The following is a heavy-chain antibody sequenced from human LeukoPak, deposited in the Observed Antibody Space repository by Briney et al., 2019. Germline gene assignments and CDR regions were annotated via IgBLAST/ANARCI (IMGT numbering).Heavy chain of an antibody. V-gene: IGHV1-2*02. CDR2: INPNSGGT. CDR1: GYTFTGYY. D-gene: IGHD3-10*01. CDR3: ARDKVLLWFGELPH. J-gene: IGHJ4*02. Sequence: ASVKVSCKASGYTFTGYYMHWVRQAPGQGLEWMGWINPNSGGTNYAQKFQGRVTTTRDTSISTAYMELSRLRSDDTAVYYCARDKVLLWFGELPHWGQGTLVTVSS.